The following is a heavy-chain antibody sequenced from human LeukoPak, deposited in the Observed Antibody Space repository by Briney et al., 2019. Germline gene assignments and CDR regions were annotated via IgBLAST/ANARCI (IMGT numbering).Heavy chain of an antibody. CDR2: IYYSGST. V-gene: IGHV4-39*01. J-gene: IGHJ6*02. CDR1: GGSISSNSYY. CDR3: ASPFAKTYCTSTSCPVGYYYYYGMDV. D-gene: IGHD2-2*01. Sequence: PSETLSLTCTVSGGSISSNSYYWGWIRQPPGKGLEWIGSIYYSGSTYYNPSLKSRVTISVDTSKNQFSLKLSSVTAADTAVYYCASPFAKTYCTSTSCPVGYYYYYGMDVWGQGTTVTVSS.